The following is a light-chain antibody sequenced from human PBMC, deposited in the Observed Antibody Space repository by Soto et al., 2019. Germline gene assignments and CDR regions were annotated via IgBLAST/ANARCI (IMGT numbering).Light chain of an antibody. CDR2: GND. V-gene: IGLV1-44*01. J-gene: IGLJ1*01. CDR3: AAWDDSLNAFV. Sequence: QAVVTQPPSASGTPGQRVTISCSGSSSNIGGNTVNWYQQLPGTGPKLLIYGNDQRPSGVPDRFSGSKSGTSASLAISGLQSEDEADYYCAAWDDSLNAFVFGTGTKVTVL. CDR1: SSNIGGNT.